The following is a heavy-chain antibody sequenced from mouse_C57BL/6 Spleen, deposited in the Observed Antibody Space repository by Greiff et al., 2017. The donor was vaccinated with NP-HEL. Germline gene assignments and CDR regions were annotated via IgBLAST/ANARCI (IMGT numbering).Heavy chain of an antibody. CDR3: ARGITTVVARDFDV. CDR2: IDPSDSYT. J-gene: IGHJ1*03. D-gene: IGHD1-1*01. V-gene: IGHV1-69*01. Sequence: QVQLKQSGAELVMPGASVKLSCKASGYTFTSYWMHWVKQRPGQGLEWIGEIDPSDSYTNYNQKFKGKSTLTVDKSSSTAYMQLSSLTSEDSAVYYCARGITTVVARDFDVWGTGTTVTVSS. CDR1: GYTFTSYW.